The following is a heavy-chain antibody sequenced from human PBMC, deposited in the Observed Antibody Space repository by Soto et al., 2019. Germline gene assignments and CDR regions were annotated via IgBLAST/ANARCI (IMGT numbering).Heavy chain of an antibody. D-gene: IGHD3-22*01. CDR3: AKDYYDSSGYYYGFLQSFDI. V-gene: IGHV3-23*01. CDR1: GFTFSSYA. J-gene: IGHJ3*02. Sequence: GGSLRLSCAASGFTFSSYAMSWVRQAPGKGLEWVSAISGSGGSTYYADSVKGRFTISRDNSKNTLYLQMNSLRAEDTAVYYCAKDYYDSSGYYYGFLQSFDIWGQGTMVTVSS. CDR2: ISGSGGST.